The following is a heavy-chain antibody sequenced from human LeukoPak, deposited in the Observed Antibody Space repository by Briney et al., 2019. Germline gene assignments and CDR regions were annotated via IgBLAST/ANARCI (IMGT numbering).Heavy chain of an antibody. D-gene: IGHD6-13*01. Sequence: PGGSLRLSCVASGFTFTGNAMHWVRQAPGKGLEWVAVISSDGRDTHYVDSVRGRFTISRDNPKNTLYLQMNSLRTEDTAVYYCARDLRLAADYYFDYWGQGTPVTVSS. CDR1: GFTFTGNA. CDR3: ARDLRLAADYYFDY. J-gene: IGHJ4*02. V-gene: IGHV3-30*04. CDR2: ISSDGRDT.